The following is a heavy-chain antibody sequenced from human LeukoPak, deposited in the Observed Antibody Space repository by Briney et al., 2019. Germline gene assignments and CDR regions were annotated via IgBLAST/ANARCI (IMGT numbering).Heavy chain of an antibody. Sequence: LSPAWSLAAPTFIAFYTSCVRPPPRNMLEWGSSITITISDTDYADSVKGRFTISRANAKNLLYLQMNSMRPDDTLVYYCARAWYCSRSICYTDRNWFDPWGQGTLVTVSS. CDR3: ARAWYCSRSICYTDRNWFDP. J-gene: IGHJ5*02. D-gene: IGHD2-2*02. CDR1: APTFIAFY. V-gene: IGHV3-11*05. CDR2: ITITISDT.